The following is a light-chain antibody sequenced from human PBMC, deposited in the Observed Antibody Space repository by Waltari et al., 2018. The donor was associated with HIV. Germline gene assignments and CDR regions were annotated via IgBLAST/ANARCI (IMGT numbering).Light chain of an antibody. V-gene: IGKV4-1*01. CDR3: QQYYSTSWT. Sequence: DLVMIQSPDYLTVSLGERATIKSKSRQSILYSANNKNYLTWYQQKPGQPPKLLIYWASTRESGVPDRFSGSGSGTDFTLTISSLQAEDGAVYYWQQYYSTSWTFGQGTKVEIK. CDR2: WAS. CDR1: QSILYSANNKNY. J-gene: IGKJ1*01.